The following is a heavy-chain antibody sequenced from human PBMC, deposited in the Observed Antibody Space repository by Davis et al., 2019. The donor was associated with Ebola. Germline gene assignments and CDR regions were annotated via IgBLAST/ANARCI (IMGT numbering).Heavy chain of an antibody. V-gene: IGHV1-2*06. CDR1: GYTFTAYY. Sequence: ASVKVSCKTSGYTFTAYYMHWVRQAPGQGLEWMGRINANTGGTHYAQNFQGRVTMTRDTSISTAYMELARLRSDDTAVYYCARVSGPATIFPVGDAFDIWGQGTMVTVSS. D-gene: IGHD2-2*01. CDR3: ARVSGPATIFPVGDAFDI. J-gene: IGHJ3*02. CDR2: INANTGGT.